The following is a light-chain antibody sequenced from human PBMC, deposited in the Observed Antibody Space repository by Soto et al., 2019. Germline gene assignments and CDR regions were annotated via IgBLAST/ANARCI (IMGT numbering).Light chain of an antibody. Sequence: DIQRTQSPPTLAASGGGRVAISCRASRSIGDWLAWYQQKPVRAPKLLISDVSRLESGVPSRFSGSGSGTEFTLTISSLQSDDFATYYCQHYHSYSEGFGQGTKVDIK. CDR2: DVS. CDR1: RSIGDW. CDR3: QHYHSYSEG. V-gene: IGKV1-5*01. J-gene: IGKJ1*01.